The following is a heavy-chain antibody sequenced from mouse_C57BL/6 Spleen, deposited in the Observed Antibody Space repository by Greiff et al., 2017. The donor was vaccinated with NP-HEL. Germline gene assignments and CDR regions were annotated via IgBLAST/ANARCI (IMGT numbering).Heavy chain of an antibody. CDR2: ISDGGSYP. CDR3: ARDYYDYPWFAS. V-gene: IGHV5-4*01. CDR1: GFTFSSYA. Sequence: EVMLVESGGGLVKPGGSLKLSCAASGFTFSSYAMSWVRQTPEKRLEWVATISDGGSYPYYPDNVKGRFTISRDTAKNTLYMQMSHLKSEDTAMYYCARDYYDYPWFASWGQGTLVTVSA. J-gene: IGHJ3*01. D-gene: IGHD2-4*01.